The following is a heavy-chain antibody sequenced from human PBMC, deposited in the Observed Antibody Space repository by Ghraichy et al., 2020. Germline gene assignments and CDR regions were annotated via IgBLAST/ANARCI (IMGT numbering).Heavy chain of an antibody. CDR3: ARDLGSSSWYQVSYYMDV. V-gene: IGHV3-21*01. Sequence: GGSLRLSCAASGFTFSSYSMNWVRQAPGKGLEWVSSISSSSSYIYYADSVKGRFTISRDNAKNSLYLQMNSLRAEDTAVYYCARDLGSSSWYQVSYYMDVWGKGTTVTVSS. J-gene: IGHJ6*03. CDR1: GFTFSSYS. D-gene: IGHD6-13*01. CDR2: ISSSSSYI.